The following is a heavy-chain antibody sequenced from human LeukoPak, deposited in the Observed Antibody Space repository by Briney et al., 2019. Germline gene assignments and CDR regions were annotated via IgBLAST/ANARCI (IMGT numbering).Heavy chain of an antibody. CDR1: GYTFTGYY. CDR2: INPNSGGT. V-gene: IGHV1-2*02. D-gene: IGHD5-12*01. J-gene: IGHJ4*02. Sequence: ASVKVSCKASGYTFTGYYMHWVRQAPGQGLEWMGWINPNSGGTNYAQKFQGRVTMTRDTSISTAYMELSSLRSEDTAVYYCATGYELRGFARAFDYWGQGTLVTVSS. CDR3: ATGYELRGFARAFDY.